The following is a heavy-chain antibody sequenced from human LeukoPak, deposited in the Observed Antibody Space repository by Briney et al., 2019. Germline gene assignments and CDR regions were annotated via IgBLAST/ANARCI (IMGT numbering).Heavy chain of an antibody. CDR1: GGTFSSYA. CDR2: IIPIFGTA. V-gene: IGHV1-69*05. J-gene: IGHJ4*02. Sequence: ASVKVSCKASGGTFSSYAISWVRQAPGQGLEWMGRIIPIFGTANYAQKFQGRVTITTDESTSTAYMELSSLRSEDTAVYYCARDAAAATVRDWGQGTLVTVSS. CDR3: ARDAAAATVRD. D-gene: IGHD6-13*01.